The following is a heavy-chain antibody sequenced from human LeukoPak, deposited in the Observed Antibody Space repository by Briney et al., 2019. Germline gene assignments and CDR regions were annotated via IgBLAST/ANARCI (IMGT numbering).Heavy chain of an antibody. V-gene: IGHV1-18*01. J-gene: IGHJ4*02. D-gene: IGHD3-3*01. Sequence: ASVKVSCKASGYSFTSYSISWVRQAPGQGLEWMGWISAYNGNTNYAQKLQGRVTMTRDTSISTAYMELSRLRSDDTAVYYCAPSITIFGVVSPFDYWGQGTLVTVSS. CDR1: GYSFTSYS. CDR2: ISAYNGNT. CDR3: APSITIFGVVSPFDY.